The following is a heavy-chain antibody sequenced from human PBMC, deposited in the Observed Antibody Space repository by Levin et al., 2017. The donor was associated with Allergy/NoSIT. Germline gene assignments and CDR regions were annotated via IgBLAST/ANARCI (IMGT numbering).Heavy chain of an antibody. CDR3: ARARSSGWYRDPFDF. V-gene: IGHV1-8*01. D-gene: IGHD6-19*01. CDR2: MNPNSGNT. Sequence: ASVKVSCKASGYTFTNFDINWARQAPGQGLEWMGWMNPNSGNTGYAQNFQGRVTMTRNTSISTAYMALSRRRSEDTAVYYCARARSSGWYRDPFDFWGQGTMVTVSS. CDR1: GYTFTNFD. J-gene: IGHJ3*01.